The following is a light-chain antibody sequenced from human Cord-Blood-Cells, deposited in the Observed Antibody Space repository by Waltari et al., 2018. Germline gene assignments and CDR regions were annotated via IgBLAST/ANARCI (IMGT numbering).Light chain of an antibody. CDR3: QSYDSSLSGSV. J-gene: IGLJ2*01. CDR2: GNS. V-gene: IGLV1-40*01. CDR1: SSNIGAGYD. Sequence: QSVLTQPPSVSGAPGQRVTISCTGSSSNIGAGYDVHWYQQLPGTAPKLLIYGNSNRPSGVPDQFAGSKSGTSASLAITGLQAEDEADYYCQSYDSSLSGSVVGGGTKLTVL.